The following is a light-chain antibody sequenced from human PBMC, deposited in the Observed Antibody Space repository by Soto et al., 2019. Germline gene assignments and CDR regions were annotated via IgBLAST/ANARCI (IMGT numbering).Light chain of an antibody. CDR2: EVS. Sequence: QSALTQPASVSGSPGQSIAISCTGTSSDIGAYDYVSWYQQHPDKAPKLMIYEVSNRPSGVSNRFSGSKSVNTATLTSSRLQAEDEADYYCSSHSSSNTRIFGTGTKVTVL. CDR1: SSDIGAYDY. V-gene: IGLV2-14*03. J-gene: IGLJ1*01. CDR3: SSHSSSNTRI.